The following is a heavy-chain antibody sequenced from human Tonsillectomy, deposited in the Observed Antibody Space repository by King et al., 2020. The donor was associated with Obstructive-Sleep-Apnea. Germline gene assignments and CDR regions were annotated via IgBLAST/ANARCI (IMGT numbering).Heavy chain of an antibody. CDR1: VCSIISGGYY. J-gene: IGHJ4*02. CDR3: ARDESGALY. CDR2: FYYSGGT. V-gene: IGHV4-31*03. Sequence: QLQESGPGLVKPSQTLSLTCTVSVCSIISGGYYWSWIRPPPGKGLAWIGYFYYSGGTSYNPSLKSRVTISVDTSKNQFSLKLSSVTAADTAVYYCARDESGALYWGQGTPVTVSS.